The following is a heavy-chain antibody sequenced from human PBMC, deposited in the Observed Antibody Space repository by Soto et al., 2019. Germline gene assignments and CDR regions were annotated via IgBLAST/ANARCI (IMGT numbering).Heavy chain of an antibody. V-gene: IGHV4-31*03. Sequence: ASETLSLTCTVSGGSISSGGYYWSWIRQLPGKGLDWIGYIFYSGSTYYNPSLKSRVTISVDTSKNQFSLNLSSVTAADTAVYYCAREVQPPYYFDQWGQGTLVTVSS. CDR3: AREVQPPYYFDQ. CDR1: GGSISSGGYY. J-gene: IGHJ4*02. D-gene: IGHD1-1*01. CDR2: IFYSGST.